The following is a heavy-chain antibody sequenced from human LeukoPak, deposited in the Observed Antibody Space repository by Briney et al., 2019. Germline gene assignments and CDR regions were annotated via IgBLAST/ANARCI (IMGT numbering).Heavy chain of an antibody. V-gene: IGHV3-30*04. D-gene: IGHD5-18*01. J-gene: IGHJ4*02. Sequence: GRSLRLSCAASAFTFSSHAMHWVRQAPGKGLEWVAVISYDGSDKYYTDSVKGRFTISRDNSKNTLYLQMNSLRAEDTAVYYCAKRSGYSSAPMDFDYWGQGTLVTVSS. CDR1: AFTFSSHA. CDR3: AKRSGYSSAPMDFDY. CDR2: ISYDGSDK.